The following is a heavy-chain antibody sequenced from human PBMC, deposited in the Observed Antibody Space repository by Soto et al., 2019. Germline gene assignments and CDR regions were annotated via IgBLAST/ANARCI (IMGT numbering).Heavy chain of an antibody. CDR1: GFTFSSYA. CDR3: AKGKNYYGSGTLLGHYYGMDV. CDR2: ISGSGGST. D-gene: IGHD3-10*01. J-gene: IGHJ6*02. Sequence: GGSLRLSCAASGFTFSSYAMSWVRQAPGKGLEWVSAISGSGGSTYYADSVKGRFTISRDNSKNTLYLQMNSLRAEDTAVYYCAKGKNYYGSGTLLGHYYGMDVWGQGTTVTVSS. V-gene: IGHV3-23*01.